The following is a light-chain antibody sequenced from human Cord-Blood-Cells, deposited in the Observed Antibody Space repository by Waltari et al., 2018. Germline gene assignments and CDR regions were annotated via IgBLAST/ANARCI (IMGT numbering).Light chain of an antibody. Sequence: EIVLTQSPATLSLSPGERATLSCTASQSVSSYLAWYQQKPGQAPRLLIYDASNRATGIPARFSGGGSGTDFTLTISSLEPEEFAVYYCQQRSNWPPGFGPGTKVDIK. CDR3: QQRSNWPPG. V-gene: IGKV3-11*01. CDR1: QSVSSY. CDR2: DAS. J-gene: IGKJ3*01.